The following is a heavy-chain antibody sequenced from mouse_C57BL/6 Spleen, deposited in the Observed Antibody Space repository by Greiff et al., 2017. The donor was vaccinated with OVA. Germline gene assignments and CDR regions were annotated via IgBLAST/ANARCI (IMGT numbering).Heavy chain of an antibody. V-gene: IGHV1-42*01. CDR2: INPSTGGT. CDR1: GYSFTGYY. CDR3: ARTTTTVDWYFDV. Sequence: VQLQQPGPELVKPGASVKISCKASGYSFTGYYMNWVKQSPEKSLEWIGEINPSTGGTTYNQKFKAKATLTVDKSSSTAYMQLKSLTSEDSAVYYCARTTTTVDWYFDVWGTGTTVTVSS. D-gene: IGHD1-1*01. J-gene: IGHJ1*03.